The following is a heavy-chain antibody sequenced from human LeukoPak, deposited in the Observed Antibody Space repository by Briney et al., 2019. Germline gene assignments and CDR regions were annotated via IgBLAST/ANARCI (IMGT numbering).Heavy chain of an antibody. V-gene: IGHV4-39*07. CDR3: ARATVYDSSGYYQYYFDY. CDR2: IYYSGST. Sequence: SQTLSLTCTVSGGSIRSGNYYWGWIRQPPGKGLEWIGSIYYSGSTYYNPSLKSRVTISVDTSKNQFSLKLSSVTAADTAVYYCARATVYDSSGYYQYYFDYWGQGTLVTVSS. J-gene: IGHJ4*02. CDR1: GGSIRSGNYY. D-gene: IGHD3-22*01.